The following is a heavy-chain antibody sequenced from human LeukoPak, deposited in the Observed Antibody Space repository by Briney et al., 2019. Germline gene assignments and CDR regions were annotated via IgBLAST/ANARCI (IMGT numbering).Heavy chain of an antibody. J-gene: IGHJ4*02. Sequence: APVKVSCKASGYTFTNYHMNWVRQAPGQGLEWMGIINPSGGSTTNAQKFQGRVIMTRDMSTSAVYMELSSLRSEDTAVYFCARYGHSPFFDYWGQGTLVIVSS. CDR2: INPSGGST. D-gene: IGHD4-17*01. V-gene: IGHV1-46*01. CDR3: ARYGHSPFFDY. CDR1: GYTFTNYH.